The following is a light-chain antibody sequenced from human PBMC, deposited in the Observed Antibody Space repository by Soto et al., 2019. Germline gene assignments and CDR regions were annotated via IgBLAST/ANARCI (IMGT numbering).Light chain of an antibody. CDR3: QQYNNWPRRT. CDR2: GAS. Sequence: EIVMSQSPATLSVSPGERATLSCRASQSVSSNLAWYQQKPGQAPRLLIYGASTRATGIPARFSGSGSGTEFTLTISSLQSEDFAVYYCQQYNNWPRRTFGQGTMVDVK. V-gene: IGKV3-15*01. CDR1: QSVSSN. J-gene: IGKJ1*01.